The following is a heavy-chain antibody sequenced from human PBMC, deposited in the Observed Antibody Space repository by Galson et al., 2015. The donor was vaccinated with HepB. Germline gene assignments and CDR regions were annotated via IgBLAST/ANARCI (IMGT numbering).Heavy chain of an antibody. D-gene: IGHD1-26*01. CDR2: SDPGDGET. Sequence: SVKVSCKVSGYTLTELSMHWVRQAPGKGLEWMGGSDPGDGETIYAQKFQGRVTMTEDTSTDTAYMELSSLRSEDTAVYYCATGLFRGSYPYYYYYYMDVWGKGTTVTVSS. CDR3: ATGLFRGSYPYYYYYYMDV. V-gene: IGHV1-24*01. CDR1: GYTLTELS. J-gene: IGHJ6*03.